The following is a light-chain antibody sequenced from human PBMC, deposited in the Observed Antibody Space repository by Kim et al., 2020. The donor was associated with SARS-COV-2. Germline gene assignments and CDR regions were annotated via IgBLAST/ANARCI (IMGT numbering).Light chain of an antibody. CDR3: QQYGSSPYT. J-gene: IGKJ2*01. Sequence: LSSGERTTLSCRASQSVTSSYLAWYQQKPGQAPSLLIYGASSRATGIPDRFSGSGSGTDFTLTISRLEPEDFAVYYCQQYGSSPYTFGQGTKLEI. V-gene: IGKV3-20*01. CDR2: GAS. CDR1: QSVTSSY.